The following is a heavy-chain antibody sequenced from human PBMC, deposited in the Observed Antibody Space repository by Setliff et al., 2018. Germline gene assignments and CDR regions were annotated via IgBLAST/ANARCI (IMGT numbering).Heavy chain of an antibody. Sequence: VKVACKASGHIFSSYGISWVRQAPGQGLDWMGWIISYNDVTNYAQRFQGRVSMTTDTSASAAYMELRSLRSDDTAVYYCAISSLSICSGGTCPNAFDVWGQGTMVTV. D-gene: IGHD2-15*01. V-gene: IGHV1-18*01. J-gene: IGHJ3*01. CDR1: GHIFSSYG. CDR2: IISYNDVT. CDR3: AISSLSICSGGTCPNAFDV.